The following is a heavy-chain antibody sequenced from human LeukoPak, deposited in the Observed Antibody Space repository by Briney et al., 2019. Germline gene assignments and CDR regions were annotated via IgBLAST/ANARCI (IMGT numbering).Heavy chain of an antibody. J-gene: IGHJ4*02. Sequence: SETLSLTCTVSGGSISSYYWSWIRQPPGKGLEWIGYIYYSGSTNYNPSLKSRVTISVDTSKNQFSLKLSSVTAADTAVYYCAKSGGYGLIDYWGQGTRVTVSS. D-gene: IGHD1-26*01. CDR1: GGSISSYY. CDR2: IYYSGST. V-gene: IGHV4-59*01. CDR3: AKSGGYGLIDY.